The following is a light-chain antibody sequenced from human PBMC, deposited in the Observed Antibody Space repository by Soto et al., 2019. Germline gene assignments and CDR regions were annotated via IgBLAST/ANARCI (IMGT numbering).Light chain of an antibody. J-gene: IGLJ2*01. CDR2: RND. CDR1: SSNIGSNY. Sequence: QSVLTQPPSVSGTPGQRVTISCSGSSSNIGSNYVYWYQQLPGTAPKLLIYRNDQRRSGVPARFSGSKSGTSVSLAISGLRSDDEADYYCAAWDDNLSGVLFGGGAKVIVL. V-gene: IGLV1-47*01. CDR3: AAWDDNLSGVL.